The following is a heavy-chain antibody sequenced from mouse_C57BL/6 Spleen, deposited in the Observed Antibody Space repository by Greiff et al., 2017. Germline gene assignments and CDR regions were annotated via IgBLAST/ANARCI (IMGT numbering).Heavy chain of an antibody. CDR2: IHPNSGST. CDR3: AREDYYSNEGVSAYYFDY. Sequence: QVQLQQPGAELVKPGASVKLSCKASGYTFTSYWMHWVKQRPGQGLEWIGMIHPNSGSTNYNEKFKSKATLTVDKSSSTAYMQLSSLTSEDSAVYYCAREDYYSNEGVSAYYFDYWGQGTTLTVSS. CDR1: GYTFTSYW. J-gene: IGHJ2*01. D-gene: IGHD2-5*01. V-gene: IGHV1-64*01.